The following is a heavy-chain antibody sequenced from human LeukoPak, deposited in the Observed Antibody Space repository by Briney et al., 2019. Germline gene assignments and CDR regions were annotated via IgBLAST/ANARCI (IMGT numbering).Heavy chain of an antibody. CDR1: GFTISSSA. Sequence: GGSLRLSCAAPGFTISSSATTWVCQAPGKGLDWVSTITRTGSNIFYADSVKGRFTISRDNSNNTLYLQMNSLRVEDTAIYFCAKDMGGRLGPWGQGTLVTVSS. V-gene: IGHV3-23*01. J-gene: IGHJ5*02. CDR3: AKDMGGRLGP. D-gene: IGHD1-26*01. CDR2: ITRTGSNI.